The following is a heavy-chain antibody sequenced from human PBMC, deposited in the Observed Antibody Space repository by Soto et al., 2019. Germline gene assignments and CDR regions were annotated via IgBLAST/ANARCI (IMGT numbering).Heavy chain of an antibody. CDR3: ARKGYYYYGMDV. Sequence: SVKGSCKASGGTSSSYAISWVRQAPGQGLEWMGGIIPIFGTANYAQKFQGRVTITADKSTSTAYMELSSLRSEDTAVYYCARKGYYYYGMDVWGQGTTVTVSS. V-gene: IGHV1-69*06. J-gene: IGHJ6*02. CDR1: GGTSSSYA. CDR2: IIPIFGTA.